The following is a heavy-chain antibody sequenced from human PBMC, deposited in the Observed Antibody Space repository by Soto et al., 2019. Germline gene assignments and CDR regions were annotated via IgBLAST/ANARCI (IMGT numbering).Heavy chain of an antibody. CDR2: INPSGGST. CDR3: ARDFLAARPDDAFDI. V-gene: IGHV1-46*01. D-gene: IGHD6-6*01. Sequence: ASVKVSCKASGYTFTSYYMHWVRQAPGQGLEWMGIINPSGGSTSYAQKFQGRATMTRDTSTSTVYMELSSLRSEDTAVYYCARDFLAARPDDAFDIWGQGTMVTVSS. J-gene: IGHJ3*02. CDR1: GYTFTSYY.